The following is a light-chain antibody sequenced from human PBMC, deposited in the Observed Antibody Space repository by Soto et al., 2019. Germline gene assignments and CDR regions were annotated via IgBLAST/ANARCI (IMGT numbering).Light chain of an antibody. J-gene: IGKJ2*01. V-gene: IGKV1-39*01. CDR2: AAY. CDR1: QSISNH. CDR3: QQSYIMSEGYA. Sequence: DIQVTQSPSSLSASAGDRVTITCRASQSISNHLNWYQQKPGKAPKLLIYAAYSLQSGVPSRFSGSGSGTDFTLTITSLQPEDFATYYCQQSYIMSEGYAFGQGTKLEIK.